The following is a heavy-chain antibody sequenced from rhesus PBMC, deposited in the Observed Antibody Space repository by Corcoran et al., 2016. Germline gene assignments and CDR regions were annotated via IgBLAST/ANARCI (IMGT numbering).Heavy chain of an antibody. V-gene: IGHV1-111*02. D-gene: IGHD2-39*01. CDR2: VDPEDGEA. Sequence: EVQLVQSGAEVKKPGASVKISCKASGYTFTDYYLHWVRQAPGKGLEGRGRVDPEDGEAIHSQKCQDIVTITADTSTDTAYMELSSLGSEDTAVYYCATGKGGVSLWGQGVLVTVSS. J-gene: IGHJ4*01. CDR1: GYTFTDYY. CDR3: ATGKGGVSL.